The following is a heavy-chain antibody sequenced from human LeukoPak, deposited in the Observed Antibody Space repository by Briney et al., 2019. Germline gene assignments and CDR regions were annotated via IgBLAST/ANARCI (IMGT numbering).Heavy chain of an antibody. D-gene: IGHD5-18*01. CDR1: GLNFSSLE. CDR2: IRTRGHNV. V-gene: IGHV3-48*03. J-gene: IGHJ4*02. CDR3: ARDQCKYSHGQLVY. Sequence: GESLTHSCAVSGLNFSSLELGWVRPAPGGGLEYDSYIRTRGHNVYYADSVQGRFTISRDNAKSALYLHVVSLRADDTAVYYCARDQCKYSHGQLVYGGQGILVTVSA.